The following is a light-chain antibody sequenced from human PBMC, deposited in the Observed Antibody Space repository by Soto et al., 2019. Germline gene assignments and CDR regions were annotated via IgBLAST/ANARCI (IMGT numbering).Light chain of an antibody. CDR1: SSDVGGYNY. Sequence: QSALTQPASVSGFPGQSITISCTGTSSDVGGYNYVSWYQQHPGKAPKLMIYEVSNRPSGVSNRFSGSKSGNTASLTISGLQAEDEAEYYCSSYTNINTRACVFGTGTKLTVL. CDR3: SSYTNINTRACV. J-gene: IGLJ1*01. V-gene: IGLV2-14*01. CDR2: EVS.